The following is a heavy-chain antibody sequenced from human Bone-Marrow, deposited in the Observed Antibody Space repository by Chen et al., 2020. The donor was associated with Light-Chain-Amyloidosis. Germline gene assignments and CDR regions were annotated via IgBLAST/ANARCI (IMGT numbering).Heavy chain of an antibody. V-gene: IGHV3-48*03. CDR1: GFTFTTYG. J-gene: IGHJ4*02. Sequence: QLVESGGSWVRPGGSLKLPCQASGFTFTTYGMNWVRQAPGKGLEWVSYISAGCDSMYYADSVKGRFTVSRDDARNSLFLQMNSLRAEDTAVYYCSRDAVAPGDTDYWGQGTLVTVSS. CDR3: SRDAVAPGDTDY. CDR2: ISAGCDSM. D-gene: IGHD1-1*01.